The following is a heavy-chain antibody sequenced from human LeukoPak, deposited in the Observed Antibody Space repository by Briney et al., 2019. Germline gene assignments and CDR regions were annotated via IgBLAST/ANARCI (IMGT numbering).Heavy chain of an antibody. CDR3: ARESLFVVVPAATPWLDP. CDR2: ISYDGSNK. V-gene: IGHV3-30-3*01. CDR1: GFTFSSYA. J-gene: IGHJ5*02. Sequence: AGGSLRLSCAASGFTFSSYAMHWVRQAPGKGLEWVAVISYDGSNKYYADSMKGRFTISRDNSKNTLYLQMNSLRAEDTAVYYCARESLFVVVPAATPWLDPWGQGTLVTVSS. D-gene: IGHD2-2*01.